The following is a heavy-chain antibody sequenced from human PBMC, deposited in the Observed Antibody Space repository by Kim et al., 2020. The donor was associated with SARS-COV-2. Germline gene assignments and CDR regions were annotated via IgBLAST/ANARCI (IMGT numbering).Heavy chain of an antibody. CDR3: ARDPDSSGYLPEDY. V-gene: IGHV3-7*01. CDR2: IKQDGSEK. CDR1: GFTFSNYW. Sequence: GGSLRLSCAASGFTFSNYWMSWVRQAPGKGLEWVANIKQDGSEKYYVDSVKGRFTISRDNAKNSLYLQMNSLRAEDTAVYFCARDPDSSGYLPEDYWGQGTLVTVSS. D-gene: IGHD3-22*01. J-gene: IGHJ4*02.